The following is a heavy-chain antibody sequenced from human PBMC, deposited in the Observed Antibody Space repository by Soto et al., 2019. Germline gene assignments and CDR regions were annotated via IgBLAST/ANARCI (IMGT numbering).Heavy chain of an antibody. V-gene: IGHV3-21*01. CDR3: AIVVDYAEHYSDYGMDV. CDR2: ISSRSSYI. D-gene: IGHD3-16*01. CDR1: GFTFSRYT. J-gene: IGHJ6*02. Sequence: EVQLVESGGGLVKPGGSLRLSCAASGFTFSRYTMNWVRQAPGKGREWVSSISSRSSYIQYADSVKGRFSISRDNAKSSLDLHISSLSAEDTAVYYCAIVVDYAEHYSDYGMDVCGQGTTVTVSS.